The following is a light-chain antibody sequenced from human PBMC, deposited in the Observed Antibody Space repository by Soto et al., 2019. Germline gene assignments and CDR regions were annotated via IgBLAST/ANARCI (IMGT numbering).Light chain of an antibody. V-gene: IGKV2-30*01. CDR3: MQGTHWPYT. J-gene: IGKJ2*01. CDR2: KVS. CDR1: RSLIYTDGNTY. Sequence: DVVMTQSPLSLPVTLGQPASISCRASRSLIYTDGNTYLNWFHQRPGQYPRRLFAKVSNRDSGVPDRFSGSGSGTDLPLKISRVEAEDVGLYYCMQGTHWPYTFGQGTKLEIK.